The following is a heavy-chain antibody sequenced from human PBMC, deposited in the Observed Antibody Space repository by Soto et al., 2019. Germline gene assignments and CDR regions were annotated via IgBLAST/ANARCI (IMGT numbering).Heavy chain of an antibody. J-gene: IGHJ3*02. CDR2: IYYSGST. D-gene: IGHD3-22*01. V-gene: IGHV4-31*03. Sequence: QVQLQESGPGLVKPSQTLSLTCTVSGGSISSGGYYWSWIRQHPGKGLEWIGYIYYSGSTYYNPSIQNRVNISVDTFKHQFSLKLSSVTAADTSVDFCAKVGYYDGRGYNAFDIWGQGKMVTVSS. CDR3: AKVGYYDGRGYNAFDI. CDR1: GGSISSGGYY.